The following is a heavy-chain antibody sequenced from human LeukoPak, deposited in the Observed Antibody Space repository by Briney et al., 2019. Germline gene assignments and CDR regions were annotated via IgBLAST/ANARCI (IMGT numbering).Heavy chain of an antibody. CDR3: ARGPEWLLWYFDY. J-gene: IGHJ4*02. CDR1: GYTFTGYY. D-gene: IGHD3-3*01. Sequence: GASVKVSCKASGYTFTGYYMHWVRQAPGQGLEWMGWINPNSGGTNYAPKFQGRVTMTRDTSISTAYMELSRLRSDDTAVYYCARGPEWLLWYFDYWGQGTLVTVSS. V-gene: IGHV1-2*02. CDR2: INPNSGGT.